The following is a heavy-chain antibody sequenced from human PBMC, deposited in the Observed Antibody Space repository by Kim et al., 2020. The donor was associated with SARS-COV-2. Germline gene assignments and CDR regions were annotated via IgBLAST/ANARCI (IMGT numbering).Heavy chain of an antibody. CDR2: INHSGST. V-gene: IGHV4-34*01. D-gene: IGHD3-3*01. J-gene: IGHJ5*02. CDR1: GGSFSGYY. Sequence: SETLSLTCAVYGGSFSGYYWSWICQPPGKGLAWIGEINHSGSTNYNPSLKSRVTISVDTSKNQFSLKLSSVTAADTAVYYCARDKHYDFWSGYYNPNWFDPWGQGALVTVSS. CDR3: ARDKHYDFWSGYYNPNWFDP.